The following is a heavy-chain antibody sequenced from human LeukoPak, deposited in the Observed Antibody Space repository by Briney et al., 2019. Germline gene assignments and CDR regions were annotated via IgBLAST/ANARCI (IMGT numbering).Heavy chain of an antibody. Sequence: PGGSLRLSCAASGFHFSSYSMTWVRQAPGKGLEWVANIKPDGTTKFYVDSVKGRFTISRDNALNSLYLQMNSLRAEDTAIYYCARSIPYGTTWYGRSDYWGQGTLVTVSS. CDR3: ARSIPYGTTWYGRSDY. V-gene: IGHV3-7*03. J-gene: IGHJ4*02. D-gene: IGHD6-13*01. CDR1: GFHFSSYS. CDR2: IKPDGTTK.